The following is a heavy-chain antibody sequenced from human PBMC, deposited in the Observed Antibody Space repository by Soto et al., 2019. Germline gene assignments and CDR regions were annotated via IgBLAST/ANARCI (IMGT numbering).Heavy chain of an antibody. CDR2: INPNSGGT. CDR1: GYTFTGYY. V-gene: IGHV1-2*02. Sequence: WASVKVSCKASGYTFTGYYMHWVRQAPGQGLEWMGWINPNSGGTNYAQKFQGRVTMNRDTSISTAYMELSRLRSDDTAAYYCARTVTVKYAFDYWGQGTLVTVSS. J-gene: IGHJ4*02. CDR3: ARTVTVKYAFDY. D-gene: IGHD3-16*02.